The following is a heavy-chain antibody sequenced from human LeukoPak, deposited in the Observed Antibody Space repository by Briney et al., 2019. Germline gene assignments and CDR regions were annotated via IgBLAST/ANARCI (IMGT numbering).Heavy chain of an antibody. D-gene: IGHD6-13*01. CDR1: GGSISSYY. J-gene: IGHJ4*02. CDR2: IYYSGGT. CDR3: ARVALGYSSSFDY. Sequence: PSETLSLTCTVSGGSISSYYWSWIRQPPGKGLEWIGYIYYSGGTNYNPSLKSRVTISVDTSKNQFSLKLSSVTAADTAVYYCARVALGYSSSFDYWGQGTLVTVSS. V-gene: IGHV4-59*01.